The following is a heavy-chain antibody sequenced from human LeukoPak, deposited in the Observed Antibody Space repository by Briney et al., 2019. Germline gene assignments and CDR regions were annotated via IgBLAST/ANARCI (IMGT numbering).Heavy chain of an antibody. CDR1: GGSISTYY. Sequence: KTSETLSLTCTVSGGSISTYYWSWIRQAPVAGLQWLGYLYTTTTSYNPSLKRRITISADTSKNQFSLRLNSVTAADTAVYYCARRNIRGYNSFNIWGQGTMVTVSS. D-gene: IGHD5-24*01. CDR3: ARRNIRGYNSFNI. CDR2: LYTTTT. J-gene: IGHJ3*02. V-gene: IGHV4-4*08.